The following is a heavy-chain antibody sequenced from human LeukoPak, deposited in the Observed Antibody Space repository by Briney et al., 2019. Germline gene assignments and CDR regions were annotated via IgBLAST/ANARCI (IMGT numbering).Heavy chain of an antibody. J-gene: IGHJ5*02. V-gene: IGHV6-1*01. CDR2: TYYRSKWYN. CDR1: GDSVSSNSAA. D-gene: IGHD2-15*01. Sequence: SQTLSLTCAISGDSVSSNSAAWNWIRQSPSRGLEWLGRTYYRSKWYNDYAVSVKSRITINPDTSKNQFSLQLNSVTPEDTAAYYCARGQSVAATTGYWFDPWGQGTLVTVSS. CDR3: ARGQSVAATTGYWFDP.